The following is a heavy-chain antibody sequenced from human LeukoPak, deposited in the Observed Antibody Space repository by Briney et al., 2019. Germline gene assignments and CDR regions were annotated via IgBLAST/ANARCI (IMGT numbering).Heavy chain of an antibody. CDR2: ISGSGGST. D-gene: IGHD3-22*01. V-gene: IGHV3-23*01. CDR1: GFTFSSYA. J-gene: IGHJ4*02. Sequence: LPGGSLRLSCAASGFTFSSYAMSWVRQAPGKGLEWVSAISGSGGSTYYADSVKGRFTISRDNSKNTLYLQMNSLRAEDTAAYYCAKGSDSREYYFDYWGQGTLVTVSS. CDR3: AKGSDSREYYFDY.